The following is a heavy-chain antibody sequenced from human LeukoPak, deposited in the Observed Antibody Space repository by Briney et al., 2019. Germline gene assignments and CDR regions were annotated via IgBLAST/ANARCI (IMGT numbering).Heavy chain of an antibody. CDR3: ARGRRDYYDSSGYYDAFDI. CDR1: GGSFSGYY. J-gene: IGHJ3*02. CDR2: INHSGST. V-gene: IGHV4-34*01. D-gene: IGHD3-22*01. Sequence: SETLSLTCAVYGGSFSGYYWSWIRQPPGKGLECIGEINHSGSTNYNPSLKSRVTISVDTSKNQFSLKLSSVTAADTAVYYCARGRRDYYDSSGYYDAFDIWGQGTMVTVSS.